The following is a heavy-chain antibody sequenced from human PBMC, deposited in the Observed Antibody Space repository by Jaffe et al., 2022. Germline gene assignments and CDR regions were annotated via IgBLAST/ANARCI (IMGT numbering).Heavy chain of an antibody. J-gene: IGHJ4*02. CDR1: GGSISSSSYY. D-gene: IGHD6-19*01. CDR3: ARTDWGPGIAVAGTHFDY. Sequence: QLQLQESGPGLVKPSETLSLTCTVSGGSISSSSYYWGWIRQPPGKGLEWIGSIYYSGSTYYNPSLKSRVTISVDTSKNQFSLKLSSVTAADTAVYYCARTDWGPGIAVAGTHFDYWGQGTLVTVSS. V-gene: IGHV4-39*01. CDR2: IYYSGST.